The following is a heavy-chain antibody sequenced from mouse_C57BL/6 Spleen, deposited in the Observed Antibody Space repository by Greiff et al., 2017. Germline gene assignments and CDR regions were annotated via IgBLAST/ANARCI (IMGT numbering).Heavy chain of an antibody. D-gene: IGHD2-2*01. CDR2: IHPSDSDT. V-gene: IGHV1-74*01. CDR1: GYTFTSYW. CDR3: AIDYYGYDYAMDY. Sequence: VQLQQPGAELVKPGASVKVSCKASGYTFTSYWMHWVKQRPGQGLEWIGRIHPSDSDTNYNQKFKGKATLTVDKSSSTAYMQLSSLTSEDSAVYYCAIDYYGYDYAMDYWGQGTSVTVSS. J-gene: IGHJ4*01.